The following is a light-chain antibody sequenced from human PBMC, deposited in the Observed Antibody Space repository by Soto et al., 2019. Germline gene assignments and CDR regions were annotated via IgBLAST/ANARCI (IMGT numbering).Light chain of an antibody. J-gene: IGLJ1*01. CDR2: DVN. CDR3: RSHAGSDNPVV. CDR1: SSDGGGYNY. Sequence: QSALTQPPSASGSPGQSVTISCTGTSSDGGGYNYVSWYQQHPGKAPKVMIYDVNKRPSGVPDRFSGSKSGNTASLTVSGLQAEDEADYYCRSHAGSDNPVVFGTGTKLTVL. V-gene: IGLV2-8*01.